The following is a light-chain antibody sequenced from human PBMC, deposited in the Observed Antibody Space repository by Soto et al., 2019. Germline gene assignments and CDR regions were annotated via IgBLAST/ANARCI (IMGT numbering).Light chain of an antibody. V-gene: IGKV3-20*01. CDR3: QQYDSSPYT. CDR2: AAS. CDR1: QSVSSTY. Sequence: EVVLTQSPGTLSLSPGERATLSCRASQSVSSTYFAWYQQKPGQAPRLLIYAASRRETGIPDTFSGSGSGTDFTLTISRLEPEDFAVYYCQQYDSSPYTFGQGTKVDI. J-gene: IGKJ2*01.